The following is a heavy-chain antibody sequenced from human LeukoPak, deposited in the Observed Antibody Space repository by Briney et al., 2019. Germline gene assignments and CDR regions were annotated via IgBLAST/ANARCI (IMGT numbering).Heavy chain of an antibody. CDR2: IYYSGST. CDR1: GGSISSYY. J-gene: IGHJ6*02. D-gene: IGHD5-18*01. CDR3: ARADRYSYVYGMDV. V-gene: IGHV4-30-4*01. Sequence: KPSETLSLTCTVSGGSISSYYWSWIRQPPGKGLEWIGYIYYSGSTYYNPSLKSRVTISVDTSKNQFSLKLSSVTAADTAVYYCARADRYSYVYGMDVWGQGTTVTVSS.